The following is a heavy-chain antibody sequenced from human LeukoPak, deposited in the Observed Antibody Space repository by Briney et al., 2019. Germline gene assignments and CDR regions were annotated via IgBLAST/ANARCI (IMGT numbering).Heavy chain of an antibody. J-gene: IGHJ6*02. D-gene: IGHD1-1*01. V-gene: IGHV1-3*01. CDR2: INAGNGNT. CDR3: AGEPGNDVFLYYYYGMDV. CDR1: GYTFASYA. Sequence: ASVKVSCKASGYTFASYAMHWVRQAPGQRLEWMGWINAGNGNTKYSQKFQGRVTITRDTSASTAYMELSSLRSEDTAVYYCAGEPGNDVFLYYYYGMDVWGHGTTVTVSS.